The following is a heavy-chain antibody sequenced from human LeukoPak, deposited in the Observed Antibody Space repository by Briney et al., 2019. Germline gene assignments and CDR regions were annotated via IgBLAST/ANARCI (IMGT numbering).Heavy chain of an antibody. J-gene: IGHJ4*02. Sequence: GGSLRLSCAASGLTFSNSWMSWIRQAPGQGLEWVANIKQDGSEKYYVDSVKGRFTISRDNARNSLYLQMNSLRAEDTAVYYGARDFHWGQGTLVTVSS. CDR2: IKQDGSEK. CDR1: GLTFSNSW. CDR3: ARDFH. D-gene: IGHD2/OR15-2a*01. V-gene: IGHV3-7*05.